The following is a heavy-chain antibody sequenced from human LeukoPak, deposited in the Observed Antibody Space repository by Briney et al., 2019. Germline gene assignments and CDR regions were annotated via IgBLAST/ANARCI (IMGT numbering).Heavy chain of an antibody. CDR3: ARGPWRYQLLSPWFDP. CDR1: GYTFTSYG. V-gene: IGHV1-69*13. D-gene: IGHD2-2*01. Sequence: SVKVSCKASGYTFTSYGISWVRQAPGQGLEWMGGIIPIFGTANYAQKFQGRVTITADESTSTAYMELSSLRSEDTAVYYCARGPWRYQLLSPWFDPWGQGTLVTVSS. CDR2: IIPIFGTA. J-gene: IGHJ5*02.